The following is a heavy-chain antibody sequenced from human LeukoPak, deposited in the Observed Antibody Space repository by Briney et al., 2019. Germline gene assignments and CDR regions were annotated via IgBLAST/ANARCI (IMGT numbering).Heavy chain of an antibody. Sequence: PSETLSLTCTVSGVSISSSNYYWGWIRQPPGKGLEWIGSIFYSGSTYYNPSLKSRVTISVGTSKNQFSLKLNSVTAADTAVYYCARHVVTDYGDYDCFGPWGQGTLVTVSS. CDR1: GVSISSSNYY. V-gene: IGHV4-39*01. J-gene: IGHJ5*02. CDR3: ARHVVTDYGDYDCFGP. D-gene: IGHD4-17*01. CDR2: IFYSGST.